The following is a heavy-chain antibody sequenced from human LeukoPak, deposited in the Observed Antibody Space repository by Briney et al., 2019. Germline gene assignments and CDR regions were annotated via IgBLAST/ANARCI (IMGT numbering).Heavy chain of an antibody. Sequence: SVKVSCKASGGTFSSYAISWVRQAPGQGLEWMGGIIPIFGTANYAQKFQGRVTITTDESTSIAYMELSSLRSEDTAVYYCAGYSRPNYYYYMDAWGKGTTVTVSS. J-gene: IGHJ6*03. CDR3: AGYSRPNYYYYMDA. D-gene: IGHD3-22*01. V-gene: IGHV1-69*05. CDR2: IIPIFGTA. CDR1: GGTFSSYA.